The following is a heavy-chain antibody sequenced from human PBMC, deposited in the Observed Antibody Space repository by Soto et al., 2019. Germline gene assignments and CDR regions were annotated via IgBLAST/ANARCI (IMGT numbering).Heavy chain of an antibody. CDR3: ATDLYSSGWYNYFDP. V-gene: IGHV3-30*03. Sequence: QVQLVESGGGVVQPGRSLILSCAASGFTLTNSGMHWVRQAPGKGLEWVAMISYDGSQEHFIDSVKGRFTISRDNSKNTLYLQMNSLRPEDTAVYYCATDLYSSGWYNYFDPWGQGTLVTVSS. J-gene: IGHJ5*02. CDR2: ISYDGSQE. CDR1: GFTLTNSG. D-gene: IGHD6-19*01.